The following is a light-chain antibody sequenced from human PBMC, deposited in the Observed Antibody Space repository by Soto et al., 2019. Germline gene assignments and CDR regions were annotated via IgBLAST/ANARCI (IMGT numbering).Light chain of an antibody. CDR2: GAS. CDR3: QHYDNSPHT. CDR1: QSVNSRY. J-gene: IGKJ4*01. Sequence: EVVLTQSPGTLSLSPGERAILSCRASQSVNSRYLAWYQQKHGQAPRLLISGASSRATGIPDRFSGSGSGTDFTLIINRLEAEDSGVYYCQHYDNSPHTFGGGNKVEI. V-gene: IGKV3-20*01.